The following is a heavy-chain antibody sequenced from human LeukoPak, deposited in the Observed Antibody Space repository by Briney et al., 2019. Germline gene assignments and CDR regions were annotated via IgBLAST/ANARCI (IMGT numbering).Heavy chain of an antibody. CDR1: GFTFSSTS. Sequence: GGSLRLSCAASGFTFSSTSMNWVRQAPGKGLEWVSSISSGSSYIFYADSVKGRFPISRDNAKNSLYLQMNSLRAEDTAVYYCAREFFDREGGTTVLDYWGQGTLVTVSS. CDR3: AREFFDREGGTTVLDY. D-gene: IGHD1-26*01. V-gene: IGHV3-21*01. J-gene: IGHJ4*02. CDR2: ISSGSSYI.